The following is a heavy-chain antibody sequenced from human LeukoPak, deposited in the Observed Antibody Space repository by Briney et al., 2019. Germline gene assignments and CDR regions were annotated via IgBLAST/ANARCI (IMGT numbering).Heavy chain of an antibody. CDR1: GGTFSSYA. V-gene: IGHV1-69*01. Sequence: SVKVSCKASGGTFSSYAISWVRQAPGQGLEWMGGIIPIFGTANYAQKFQGRVTITADESTSTAYMELSSLRSEDTAVYYCASVRWLSYYYYYYMDVWGKGTTVTVSS. J-gene: IGHJ6*03. D-gene: IGHD3-22*01. CDR2: IIPIFGTA. CDR3: ASVRWLSYYYYYYMDV.